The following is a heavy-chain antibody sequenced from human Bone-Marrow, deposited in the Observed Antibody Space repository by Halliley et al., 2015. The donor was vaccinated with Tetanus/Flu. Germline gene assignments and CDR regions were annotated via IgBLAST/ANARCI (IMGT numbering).Heavy chain of an antibody. D-gene: IGHD3-3*01. CDR2: NQDESEK. V-gene: IGHV3-7*03. CDR3: VRVPRDYDFWSGYFGMDV. Sequence: NQDESEKYYVDSVKGRFTISRDNAKNSLYLEMNSLRAGDTAVYYCVRVPRDYDFWSGYFGMDVWGQGTTVTVSS. J-gene: IGHJ6*02.